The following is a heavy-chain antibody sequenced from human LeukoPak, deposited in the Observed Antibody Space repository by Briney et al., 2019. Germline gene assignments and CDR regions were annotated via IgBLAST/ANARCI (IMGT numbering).Heavy chain of an antibody. CDR2: IYTTGST. D-gene: IGHD5-18*01. Sequence: SETLSLTCSVSGGSISSYYWSWIRQPAGKGLEWIGRIYTTGSTNYNPSLKSRVTISVDTSKNQFSLKLSSVTAADTAVYYCARGFGYSYGTHFDYWGQGTLVTVSS. CDR3: ARGFGYSYGTHFDY. J-gene: IGHJ4*02. V-gene: IGHV4-4*07. CDR1: GGSISSYY.